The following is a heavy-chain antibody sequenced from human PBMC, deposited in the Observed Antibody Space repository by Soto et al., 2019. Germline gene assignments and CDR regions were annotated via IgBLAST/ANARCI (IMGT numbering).Heavy chain of an antibody. CDR2: IIPIFGTA. CDR3: ASLGRGYSYDNYYYGMDV. Sequence: QVQLVQSGAEVKKPGSSVKVSCKASGGTFSSYAISWVRQAPGQGLEWMGGIIPIFGTANYAQKFQGRVTITADESTSTAYMELSSLRSEDTAVYYCASLGRGYSYDNYYYGMDVWGQGTTVTVSS. CDR1: GGTFSSYA. D-gene: IGHD5-18*01. J-gene: IGHJ6*02. V-gene: IGHV1-69*12.